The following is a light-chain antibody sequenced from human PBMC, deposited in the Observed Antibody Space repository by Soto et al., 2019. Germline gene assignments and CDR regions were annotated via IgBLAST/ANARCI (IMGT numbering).Light chain of an antibody. J-gene: IGKJ3*01. V-gene: IGKV3-11*01. Sequence: EIVLTQSPATLSLSPGERATLSCRASQSVSSYFSWYQRKPGQAPRLLIYDASNRATGIPASCSSSGSETDYTHPNSSLAPKDFAVYYCQQRSNWLITFGPGTKVEIK. CDR1: QSVSSY. CDR2: DAS. CDR3: QQRSNWLIT.